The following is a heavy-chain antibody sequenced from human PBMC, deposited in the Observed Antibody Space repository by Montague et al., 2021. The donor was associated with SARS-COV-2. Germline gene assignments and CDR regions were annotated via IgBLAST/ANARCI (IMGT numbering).Heavy chain of an antibody. V-gene: IGHV6-1*01. Sequence: CAISGDSVSSNSAIWSWLRQSPSTGLEWLGRTYYRSKWYNDYAVSLKSKIIIHPDTSKNQFSLQLNSVTPGDTAVYYCARLKYGMDVWGQGTTVTVSS. CDR3: ARLKYGMDV. CDR2: TYYRSKWYN. J-gene: IGHJ6*02. CDR1: GDSVSSNSAI.